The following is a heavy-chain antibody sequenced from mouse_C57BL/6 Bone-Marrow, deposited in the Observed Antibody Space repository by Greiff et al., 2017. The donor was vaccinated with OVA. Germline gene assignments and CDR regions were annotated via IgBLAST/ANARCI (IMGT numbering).Heavy chain of an antibody. D-gene: IGHD1-1*01. CDR1: GYTFTDYE. J-gene: IGHJ4*01. Sequence: QVQLQQSGAELVRPGASVTLSCTASGYTFTDYEMHWVKQTPVHGLEWIGAIDPDTGGNAYHQKLKGKAILTADKASSTASMELRSLTSEDSAVYYCTRFTTVVADAMDYWGQGTSVTVSS. CDR2: IDPDTGGN. CDR3: TRFTTVVADAMDY. V-gene: IGHV1-15*01.